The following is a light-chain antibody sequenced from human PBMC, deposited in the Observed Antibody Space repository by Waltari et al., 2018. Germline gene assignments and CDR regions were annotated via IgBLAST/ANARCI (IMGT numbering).Light chain of an antibody. CDR2: EVS. Sequence: DIQMTQSPSTLSASIGDKVTITCRASQTVNNWLAWYQLKPGKAPKLLIYEVSTLDSGAPSRFSGSGSATEFTLTIASLQPDDLATYYCQQYNTFSGSFGQGTKVEVK. CDR1: QTVNNW. CDR3: QQYNTFSGS. V-gene: IGKV1-5*03. J-gene: IGKJ1*01.